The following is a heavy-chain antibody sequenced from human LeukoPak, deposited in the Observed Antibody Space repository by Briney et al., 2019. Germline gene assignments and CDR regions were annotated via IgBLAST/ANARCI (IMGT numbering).Heavy chain of an antibody. CDR2: FDPEDGET. J-gene: IGHJ3*02. Sequence: ASVKVSCKASGYTFTGYYMHWVRQAPGQGLEWMGGFDPEDGETIYAQKFQGRVTMTEDTSTDTAYMELSSLRSEDTAVYYCVTDRRFWRGPPFDIWGQGTMVTVSS. CDR1: GYTFTGYY. V-gene: IGHV1-24*01. CDR3: VTDRRFWRGPPFDI. D-gene: IGHD3-3*01.